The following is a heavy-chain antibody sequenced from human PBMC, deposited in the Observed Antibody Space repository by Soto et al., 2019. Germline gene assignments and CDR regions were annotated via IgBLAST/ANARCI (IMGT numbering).Heavy chain of an antibody. J-gene: IGHJ4*02. Sequence: QVQLVESGGGVVQPGRSLRLSCAASGFTFSSYGMHWVRQAPGKGLEWVAVISYDGSNKYYADSVKGRFTISRDNSKNTLYLQMNSLRSEDTAVYYCAKVAYGGNSGYWGQGTLVTVSS. V-gene: IGHV3-30*18. CDR3: AKVAYGGNSGY. D-gene: IGHD4-17*01. CDR2: ISYDGSNK. CDR1: GFTFSSYG.